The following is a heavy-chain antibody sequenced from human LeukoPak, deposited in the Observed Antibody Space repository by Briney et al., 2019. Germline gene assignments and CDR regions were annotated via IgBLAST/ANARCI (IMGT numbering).Heavy chain of an antibody. J-gene: IGHJ5*02. V-gene: IGHV3-74*01. CDR2: INSDGSRT. CDR3: ARDRIARDWFDP. CDR1: GFTFSSYW. Sequence: PGGSLRLSCAASGFTFSSYWMHWVRQAPGKGLVWVSRINSDGSRTSYADSVKGRFTISRDNAKNTLYLQMNSLRAEDTAVYYCARDRIARDWFDPWGQGTLVTVSS. D-gene: IGHD6-13*01.